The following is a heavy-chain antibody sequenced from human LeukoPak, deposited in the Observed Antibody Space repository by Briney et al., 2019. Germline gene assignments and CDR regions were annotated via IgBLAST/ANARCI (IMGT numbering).Heavy chain of an antibody. V-gene: IGHV3-23*01. Sequence: PGGSLRLSCAASGFTFSSYAMSWVRQAPGKGLEWVSAISGSGGSTYYADSVKGRFTISRDNSKNTLYLQMNSLRAEDTAVYYCATLGYYDILTGYLPNYYYYGMDVWGKGTTVTVSS. CDR2: ISGSGGST. CDR1: GFTFSSYA. D-gene: IGHD3-9*01. CDR3: ATLGYYDILTGYLPNYYYYGMDV. J-gene: IGHJ6*04.